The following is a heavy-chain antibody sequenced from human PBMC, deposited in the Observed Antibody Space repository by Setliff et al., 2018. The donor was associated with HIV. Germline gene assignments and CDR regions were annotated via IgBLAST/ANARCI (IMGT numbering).Heavy chain of an antibody. D-gene: IGHD1-1*01. CDR2: ITGYNGNT. CDR1: GYIFTNYG. Sequence: ASVKVSCKASGYIFTNYGISWVRQAPGQGLEWMGWITGYNGNTNYAGKFQGRVTMTIDTSTSTAYLELRSLRSDDTAVYYCARVGPESLPYTWDDEADTFDIWGQGTMVTVSS. V-gene: IGHV1-18*01. CDR3: ARVGPESLPYTWDDEADTFDI. J-gene: IGHJ3*02.